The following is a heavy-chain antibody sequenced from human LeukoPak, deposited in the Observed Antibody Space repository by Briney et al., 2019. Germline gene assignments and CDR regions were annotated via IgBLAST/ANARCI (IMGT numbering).Heavy chain of an antibody. D-gene: IGHD3-10*01. V-gene: IGHV3-72*01. Sequence: GGSLRLSCAAFGFTFSDHYMDWVRQAPGKGLEWVGRTRNKANSYTTEYAASVKGRFTISRDDSKNSLYLQMNSLKTEDTAVYYCARGRPDYYGSDDAFDIWGQGTMVTVSS. J-gene: IGHJ3*02. CDR3: ARGRPDYYGSDDAFDI. CDR1: GFTFSDHY. CDR2: TRNKANSYTT.